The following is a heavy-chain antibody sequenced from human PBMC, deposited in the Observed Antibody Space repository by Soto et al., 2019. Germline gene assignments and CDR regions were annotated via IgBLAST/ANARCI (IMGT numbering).Heavy chain of an antibody. V-gene: IGHV3-21*01. Sequence: GGSLRLSCAASGFTFSSYSMNWVRQAPGKGLEWVSSISSSSSYIYYADSVKGRFTISRDNAKNSLYLQMNSLRAEDTAVYYCARDLPQASSGCLFDYWGQGTLVTVSS. CDR2: ISSSSSYI. J-gene: IGHJ4*02. CDR3: ARDLPQASSGCLFDY. CDR1: GFTFSSYS. D-gene: IGHD3-22*01.